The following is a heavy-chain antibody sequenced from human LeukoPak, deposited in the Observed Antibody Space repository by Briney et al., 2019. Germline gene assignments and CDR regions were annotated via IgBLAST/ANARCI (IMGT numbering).Heavy chain of an antibody. J-gene: IGHJ4*02. CDR2: IYYSGST. CDR1: GGSISSYY. D-gene: IGHD1-26*01. Sequence: SETLSLTCTVSGGSISSYYWSWIRQPPGKGLEWIWYIYYSGSTNYNPSLKSRVTISVDTSKNQFSLKLSSVTAADTAVYYCATNSGSLPFPFDYWGQGTLVTVSS. CDR3: ATNSGSLPFPFDY. V-gene: IGHV4-59*08.